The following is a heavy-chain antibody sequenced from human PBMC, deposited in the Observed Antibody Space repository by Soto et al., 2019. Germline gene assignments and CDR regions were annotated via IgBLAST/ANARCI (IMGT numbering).Heavy chain of an antibody. D-gene: IGHD2-8*01. CDR2: ILSLESHK. Sequence: GGSLRLSCSGFGFNFSDYYMNWIRQSPVKGLEWVSSILSLESHKYYAASVMGRFSVSRDNAKRSLFLQMNNLGAADTGIYFCATGLKDTSNRPSFDSWGPGTQVTVSS. V-gene: IGHV3-11*01. CDR1: GFNFSDYY. CDR3: ATGLKDTSNRPSFDS. J-gene: IGHJ4*02.